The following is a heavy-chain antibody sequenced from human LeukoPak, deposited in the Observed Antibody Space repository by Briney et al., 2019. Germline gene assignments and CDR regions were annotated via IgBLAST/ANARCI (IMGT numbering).Heavy chain of an antibody. J-gene: IGHJ3*02. D-gene: IGHD3-10*01. CDR2: IYHNGST. Sequence: SETLSLTCAVSGYSISSGYYWGWIRQPPGKGLEWIGSIYHNGSTYYNPSLKSRVTISVDTSKNQFSLKLSSVTAADTAVYYCARETTYGSGSFDNDAFDIWGQGTMVTVPS. V-gene: IGHV4-38-2*02. CDR1: GYSISSGYY. CDR3: ARETTYGSGSFDNDAFDI.